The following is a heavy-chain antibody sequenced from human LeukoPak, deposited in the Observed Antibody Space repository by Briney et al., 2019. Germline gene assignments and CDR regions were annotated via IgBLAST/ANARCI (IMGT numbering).Heavy chain of an antibody. V-gene: IGHV1-2*02. CDR2: INPNSGGT. J-gene: IGHJ3*02. CDR3: ARVRRLDPGAFDI. D-gene: IGHD6-19*01. CDR1: GYTCTSYG. Sequence: ASVKVSCKASGYTCTSYGISWVRQAPGQGLEWMGWINPNSGGTNYAQKFQGRVTMTRDTSISTAYMELSRLRSDDTAVYYCARVRRLDPGAFDIWGQGTMVTVSS.